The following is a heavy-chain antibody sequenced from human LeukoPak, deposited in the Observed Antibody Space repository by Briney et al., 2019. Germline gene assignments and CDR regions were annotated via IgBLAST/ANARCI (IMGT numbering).Heavy chain of an antibody. V-gene: IGHV3-7*01. CDR3: ARGVPYDSWSGPHYSDY. Sequence: PGGSLRLSCAASEFTFSSYWMSWVRQGPGKGLEWVANIKQDGSQEYYVDSVKGRFTISRDSAKNSLYLQMNSLRAEDTAVYYCARGVPYDSWSGPHYSDYWGQGILVTVSS. D-gene: IGHD3-3*01. CDR2: IKQDGSQE. J-gene: IGHJ4*02. CDR1: EFTFSSYW.